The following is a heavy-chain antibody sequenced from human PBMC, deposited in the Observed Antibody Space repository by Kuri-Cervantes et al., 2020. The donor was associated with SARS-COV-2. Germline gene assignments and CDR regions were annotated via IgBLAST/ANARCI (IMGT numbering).Heavy chain of an antibody. V-gene: IGHV1-2*02. CDR2: INPNSGGT. Sequence: ASVKVSCKASGYTFTGYYMHWVRQAPGQGLEWMGWINPNSGGTNYAQKFQGRVTMTRDTSTSTAYMELSRLRSDDTAVYYCARAVCDGDCFGGDWLDPWGQGTLVTVSS. J-gene: IGHJ5*02. D-gene: IGHD2-21*01. CDR3: ARAVCDGDCFGGDWLDP. CDR1: GYTFTGYY.